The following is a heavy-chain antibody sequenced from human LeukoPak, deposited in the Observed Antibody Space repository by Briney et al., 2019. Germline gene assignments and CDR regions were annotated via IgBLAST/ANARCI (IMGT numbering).Heavy chain of an antibody. CDR1: GFTFSSYA. D-gene: IGHD2-21*01. Sequence: GGSLRLSCAASGFTFSSYAISWVRQAPGQGLEWMGGIIPIFGTANYAQKFQGRVTITADESTSTAYMELSSLRSEDTAVYYCARDNINSYFYYYYMDVWGKGTTVTVSS. J-gene: IGHJ6*03. CDR3: ARDNINSYFYYYYMDV. V-gene: IGHV1-69*01. CDR2: IIPIFGTA.